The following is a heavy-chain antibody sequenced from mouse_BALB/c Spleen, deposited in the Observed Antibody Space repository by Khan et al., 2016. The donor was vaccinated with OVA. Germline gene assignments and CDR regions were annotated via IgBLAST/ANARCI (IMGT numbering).Heavy chain of an antibody. CDR3: ARSTYRYAFAY. CDR2: MIYTGYT. D-gene: IGHD2-14*01. V-gene: IGHV3-8*02. J-gene: IGHJ3*01. Sequence: EVQLQESGPSLVKPSQTLSLTCSVTGDSITSGYWSWIRKFPGNKLEYMGYMIYTGYTYYNPSLKSRISITRHTSKNQYYLQLNSVTTEDTATYYCARSTYRYAFAYWSQGTLVTVSA. CDR1: GDSITSGY.